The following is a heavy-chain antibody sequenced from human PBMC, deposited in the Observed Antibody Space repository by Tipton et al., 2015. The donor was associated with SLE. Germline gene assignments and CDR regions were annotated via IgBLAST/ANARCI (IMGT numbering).Heavy chain of an antibody. V-gene: IGHV3-7*03. CDR3: ARHPFYYYYMDV. CDR2: IKEDGGEK. CDR1: GFTFSNYW. J-gene: IGHJ6*03. Sequence: SLRLSCAASGFTFSNYWMTWVRQAPGKGLEWVANIKEDGGEKSYVDSVKGRFTVSRDSDSLYLQMNSLGVEDTAVYYCARHPFYYYYMDVWGRGTSVTVSS.